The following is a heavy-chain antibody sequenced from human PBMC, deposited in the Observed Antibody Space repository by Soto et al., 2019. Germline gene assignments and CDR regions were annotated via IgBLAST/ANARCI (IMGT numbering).Heavy chain of an antibody. J-gene: IGHJ2*01. CDR1: GGTFSSYT. V-gene: IGHV1-69*12. CDR2: IIPFFGTG. D-gene: IGHD5-12*01. Sequence: QVQLVQSGAEVKKPGSSVTVSCKASGGTFSSYTISWVRQAPGPGLEWMGGIIPFFGTGKYAQKFQGRVSITAVESTSTAYMEVRSLISEDTAVYYCARGHPRWLQLWSFDLWGRRTLVTVSS. CDR3: ARGHPRWLQLWSFDL.